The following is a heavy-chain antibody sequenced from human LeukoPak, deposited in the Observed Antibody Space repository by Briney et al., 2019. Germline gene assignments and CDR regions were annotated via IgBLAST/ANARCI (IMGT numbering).Heavy chain of an antibody. V-gene: IGHV3-7*01. CDR1: RSTFRNYW. CDR2: IKEDGSDK. J-gene: IGHJ4*02. CDR3: VRGTRSNSF. Sequence: GGSLRLSCTASRSTFRNYWMSWVRQAPGKGLECVAYIKEDGSDKNYVDSVKGRFTISRDNAKSSLYLQMNSLRVEDTYYCVRGTRSNSFWGQGTQVTVSS. D-gene: IGHD6-6*01.